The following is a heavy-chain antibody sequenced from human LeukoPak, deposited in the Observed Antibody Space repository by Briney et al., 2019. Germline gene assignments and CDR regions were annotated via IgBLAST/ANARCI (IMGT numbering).Heavy chain of an antibody. V-gene: IGHV1-69*04. CDR1: GGTFSSYA. J-gene: IGHJ4*02. Sequence: SVKVSCKASGGTFSSYAISWVRQAPGQGLEWMGRIIPILGIANYAQKFQGRVTITADKSTSTAYMELSSLRSEDTAVYYCAREITAAAGTQDFDYWGQGTLVTVSS. D-gene: IGHD6-13*01. CDR3: AREITAAAGTQDFDY. CDR2: IIPILGIA.